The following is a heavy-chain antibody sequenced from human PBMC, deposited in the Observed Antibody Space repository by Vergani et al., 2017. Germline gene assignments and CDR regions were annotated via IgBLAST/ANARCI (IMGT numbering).Heavy chain of an antibody. CDR1: GGSISSSSYY. CDR3: ARYSTYYYGSGSYEDV. V-gene: IGHV4-39*01. J-gene: IGHJ6*04. CDR2: IYYSGST. Sequence: QLQLQESGPGLVKPSETLSLTCTVSGGSISSSSYYWGWIRQPPGKGLEWIGSIYYSGSTYYNPSLKSRVTISVDTSKTQFSLKLSSVTAADTAVYYCARYSTYYYGSGSYEDVWGKGTTVTVSS. D-gene: IGHD3-10*01.